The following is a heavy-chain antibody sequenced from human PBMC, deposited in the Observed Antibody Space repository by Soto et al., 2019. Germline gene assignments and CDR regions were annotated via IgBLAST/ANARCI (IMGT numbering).Heavy chain of an antibody. V-gene: IGHV4-34*01. CDR3: ASPRRRAYCSSTSCYEGANWFDP. CDR2: INHSGST. Sequence: QVQLQQWGAGLLKPSETLSLTCAVYGGSFSGYYRSWIRQPPGKGLEWIGEINHSGSTNYNPSLKSRVTISVDTSKNQSPLKLSSVTAADTAVYYCASPRRRAYCSSTSCYEGANWFDPWGQGTLVTVSS. D-gene: IGHD2-2*01. CDR1: GGSFSGYY. J-gene: IGHJ5*02.